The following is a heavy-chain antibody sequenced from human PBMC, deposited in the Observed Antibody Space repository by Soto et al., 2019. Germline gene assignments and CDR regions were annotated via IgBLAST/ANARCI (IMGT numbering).Heavy chain of an antibody. V-gene: IGHV3-23*01. CDR3: AKVLFSGRDHQWLVKYYYYGMDV. J-gene: IGHJ6*02. CDR2: ISGSGGST. CDR1: GFTFSSYA. D-gene: IGHD6-19*01. Sequence: GGSLRLSCAASGFTFSSYAMSWVRQAPGKGLEWVSAISGSGGSTYYADSVKGRFTISRDNSKNTLYLQMNSLRAEDTAVYYCAKVLFSGRDHQWLVKYYYYGMDVWGQGTTVTVSS.